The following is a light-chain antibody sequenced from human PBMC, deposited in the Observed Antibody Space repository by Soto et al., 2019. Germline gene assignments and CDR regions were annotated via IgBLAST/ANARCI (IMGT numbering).Light chain of an antibody. Sequence: QSALTQSPSASGSPGQSVTISCTGTSSDIGGYNSVSWYQQHPGKAPKVMIYDVTKRPSGVPDRFSGSKSGNTASLTVSGLQTEDEADYYCSAYAGSNNFVFGSGTKVTVL. J-gene: IGLJ1*01. CDR3: SAYAGSNNFV. CDR1: SSDIGGYNS. V-gene: IGLV2-8*01. CDR2: DVT.